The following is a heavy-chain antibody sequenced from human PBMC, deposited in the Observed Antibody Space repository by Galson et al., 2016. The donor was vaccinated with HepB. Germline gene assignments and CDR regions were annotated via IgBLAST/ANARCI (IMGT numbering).Heavy chain of an antibody. V-gene: IGHV1-18*04. J-gene: IGHJ4*02. CDR1: GYTFSSYS. Sequence: SVKVSCKASGYTFSSYSILWVRQAPGQGLEWMGWVSTYNGNTNSAQKLQGRVTMTTDTSTTTAYMELRTLRSDDTAVYYCARGGGRGDTYTGDYWGQGTLPTVSS. CDR2: VSTYNGNT. D-gene: IGHD5-18*01. CDR3: ARGGGRGDTYTGDY.